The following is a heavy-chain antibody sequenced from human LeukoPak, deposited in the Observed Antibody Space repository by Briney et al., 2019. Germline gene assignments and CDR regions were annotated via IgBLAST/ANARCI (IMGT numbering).Heavy chain of an antibody. CDR3: ARENWRSKSIDFDS. CDR2: IYSSGST. J-gene: IGHJ4*02. Sequence: SETLSLTCTVSGGSINSFYWTWIRQPAGKGLEWIGRIYSSGSTNFNPSLKSRVTMSVDTSKNQFSLGLSSVTASDTAAYFCARENWRSKSIDFDSWGQGTLVTVSS. CDR1: GGSINSFY. D-gene: IGHD6-6*01. V-gene: IGHV4-4*07.